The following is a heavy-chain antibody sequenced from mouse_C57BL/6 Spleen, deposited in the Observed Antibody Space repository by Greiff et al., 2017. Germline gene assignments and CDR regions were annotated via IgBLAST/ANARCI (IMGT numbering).Heavy chain of an antibody. CDR2: IDPSDSYT. Sequence: VQLQQPGAELVKPGASVKLSCKASGYTFTSYWMQWVKQRPGQGLEWIGEIDPSDSYTNYNQKFKGKATLTVYTSSSTAYMQRSSLTSEDSAVYYCARGSSGYVLYAMDYWGQGTSVTVSS. CDR1: GYTFTSYW. J-gene: IGHJ4*01. D-gene: IGHD3-2*02. CDR3: ARGSSGYVLYAMDY. V-gene: IGHV1-50*01.